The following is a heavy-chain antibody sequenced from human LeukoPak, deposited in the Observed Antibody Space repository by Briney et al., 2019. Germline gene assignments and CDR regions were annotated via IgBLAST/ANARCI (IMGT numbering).Heavy chain of an antibody. J-gene: IGHJ6*03. V-gene: IGHV4-59*01. CDR2: IYYSGST. CDR3: ARLRYVFGYYYMDV. CDR1: GGSISSYY. D-gene: IGHD1-14*01. Sequence: SETLSLTCTVSGGSISSYYWSWIRQPPGKGLEWIGYIYYSGSTNYNPSLKSRVTISVDTSKNQFSLKLSSVTAADTAVYYCARLRYVFGYYYMDVWGKGTTVTASS.